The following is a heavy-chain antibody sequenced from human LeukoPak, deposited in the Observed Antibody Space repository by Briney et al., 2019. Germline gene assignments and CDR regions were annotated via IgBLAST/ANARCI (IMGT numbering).Heavy chain of an antibody. V-gene: IGHV3-30*18. CDR3: AKALYYYECDY. J-gene: IGHJ4*02. Sequence: GRSLRLSCAASGFTFSSYGMHWVRQAPGKGLEWVAVISYDGSNKYYADSVKGRFTISRDNSKNTLYLQMNSLRAEDTAVYYCAKALYYYECDYWGQGTLVTVPS. D-gene: IGHD3-22*01. CDR1: GFTFSSYG. CDR2: ISYDGSNK.